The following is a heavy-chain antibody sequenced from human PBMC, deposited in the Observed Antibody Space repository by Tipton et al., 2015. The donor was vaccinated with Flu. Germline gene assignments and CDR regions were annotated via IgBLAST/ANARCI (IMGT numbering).Heavy chain of an antibody. CDR1: GGFITSGSYY. Sequence: LRLSCTVSGGFITSGSYYWSWIRQPPGKGLEWIGYIYYSGNTKYNPSLKSRVTISVDTSKNQFSLKLSSVTAADTAVYYCARTPPRGGFDYWGQGTLVTVSS. J-gene: IGHJ4*02. V-gene: IGHV4-61*01. CDR3: ARTPPRGGFDY. CDR2: IYYSGNT.